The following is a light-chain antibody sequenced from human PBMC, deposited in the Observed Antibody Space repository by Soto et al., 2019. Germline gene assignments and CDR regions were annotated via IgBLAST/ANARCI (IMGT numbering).Light chain of an antibody. CDR2: GDS. CDR1: SSNIGSGYD. Sequence: QSVLTQPPSVSGAPGQRVTISCIGSSSNIGSGYDVHWYQQFPRTAPKLLISGDSNRPSGVPDRFSGSKSGTSASLAITGLRSEDEAVYYCGAWDDSLSAWVFGGGTKLTVL. J-gene: IGLJ3*02. CDR3: GAWDDSLSAWV. V-gene: IGLV1-40*01.